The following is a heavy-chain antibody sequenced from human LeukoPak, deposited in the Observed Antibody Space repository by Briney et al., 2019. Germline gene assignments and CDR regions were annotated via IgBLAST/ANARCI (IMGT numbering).Heavy chain of an antibody. Sequence: GGSLRLSCAASGFTFRKYWMAWVNQAPGRGLEWVATIAANGNDKDYEDALQGRFTISRDNARNSLSLRIDSLRAEDTAQYYCAREVFFQFDNWGQGALVTVSS. CDR2: IAANGNDK. CDR1: GFTFRKYW. V-gene: IGHV3-7*03. J-gene: IGHJ4*02. CDR3: AREVFFQFDN.